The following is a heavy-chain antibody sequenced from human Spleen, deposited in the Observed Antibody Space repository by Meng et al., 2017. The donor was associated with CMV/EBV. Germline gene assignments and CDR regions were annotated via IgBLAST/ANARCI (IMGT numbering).Heavy chain of an antibody. J-gene: IGHJ4*02. V-gene: IGHV1-18*01. CDR1: GYTFNSYD. CDR3: ARSITIFQIDY. D-gene: IGHD3-3*01. CDR2: INTYNGDT. Sequence: ASVKVSCKASGYTFNSYDINWVRQAPGQGLEWLGWINTYNGDTNYAQKLQGRVTMTTDRSTRTAYMELRSLRFDDTAIYYCARSITIFQIDYWGQGTLVTVSS.